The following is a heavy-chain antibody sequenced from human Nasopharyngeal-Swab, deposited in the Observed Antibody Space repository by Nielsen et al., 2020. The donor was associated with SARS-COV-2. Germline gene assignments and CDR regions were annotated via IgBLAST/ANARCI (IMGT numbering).Heavy chain of an antibody. Sequence: ASVKVSCKASGYTFTGHYIHWLRHAPAQGLEWMGWINPNNGSRNSEQKFQGRVTMTTDTSISTGYMELRSLRSDDTAVYFCARDITISERGMDVWGQGTTVTVSS. V-gene: IGHV1-2*02. CDR1: GYTFTGHY. J-gene: IGHJ6*02. CDR3: ARDITISERGMDV. D-gene: IGHD3-3*01. CDR2: INPNNGSR.